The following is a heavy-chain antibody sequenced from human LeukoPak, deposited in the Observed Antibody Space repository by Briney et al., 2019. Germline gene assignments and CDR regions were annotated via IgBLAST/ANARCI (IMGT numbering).Heavy chain of an antibody. CDR1: EFSVGSNY. CDR2: MYSGGST. Sequence: PGGSLRLSCAASEFSVGSNYMTWVRQAPGKGLEWVSLMYSGGSTHYADSVKGRFTISRDNSKNTLYLQMNSLRAEDTAVYYCARDPLNYYYYMDVWGKGTTVTVSS. J-gene: IGHJ6*03. CDR3: ARDPLNYYYYMDV. V-gene: IGHV3-66*01.